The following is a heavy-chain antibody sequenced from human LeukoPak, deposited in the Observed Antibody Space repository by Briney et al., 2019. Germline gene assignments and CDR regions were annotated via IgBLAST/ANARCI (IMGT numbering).Heavy chain of an antibody. D-gene: IGHD1-26*01. J-gene: IGHJ4*02. CDR3: AKDLGLSVGTTPFDF. CDR2: IKGSDGST. CDR1: GFTFSIYA. Sequence: PGGSLRLSCAASGFTFSIYAMSWVRQVPGKGLEWISTIKGSDGSTYFADSVKGRYTISRDNSKNTLYLQMDSLRVEDTAIYYCAKDLGLSVGTTPFDFWGQGTLVTVSS. V-gene: IGHV3-23*01.